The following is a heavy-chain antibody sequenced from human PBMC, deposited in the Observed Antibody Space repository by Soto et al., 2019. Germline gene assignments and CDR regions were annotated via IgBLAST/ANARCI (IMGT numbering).Heavy chain of an antibody. CDR2: MNPLNGDT. D-gene: IGHD6-19*01. CDR1: GNTVPNYA. Sequence: ASVKVSCKASGNTVPNYAIHWVRQAPGQRLEWMGWMNPLNGDTKYSQRFQGRLTIIRDTSASTAYMELSSLRSEDTAIYYCARGNSGAFDIWGQGTMVTVSS. CDR3: ARGNSGAFDI. J-gene: IGHJ3*02. V-gene: IGHV1-3*01.